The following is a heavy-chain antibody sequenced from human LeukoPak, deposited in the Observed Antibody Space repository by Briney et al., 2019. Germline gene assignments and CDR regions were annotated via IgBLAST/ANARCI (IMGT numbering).Heavy chain of an antibody. D-gene: IGHD5-24*01. V-gene: IGHV4-59*08. Sequence: SETLSLTCTVSGGSISNYYWSWIRQPPGKGLEWIGYIYYSGSTNYNPSLKRRLTILVNTYNNQFFLKLRSVTAADAAVYYCGRHSRDGFIEPYFDYWGQGTLVTVSS. CDR2: IYYSGST. CDR1: GGSISNYY. CDR3: GRHSRDGFIEPYFDY. J-gene: IGHJ4*02.